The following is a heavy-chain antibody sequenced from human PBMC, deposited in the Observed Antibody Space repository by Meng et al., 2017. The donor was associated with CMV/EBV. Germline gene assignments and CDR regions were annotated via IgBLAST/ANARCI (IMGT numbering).Heavy chain of an antibody. J-gene: IGHJ6*02. V-gene: IGHV4-34*01. CDR3: ARGLLGRMSYGIDV. Sequence: SETLSLTCAVYGGSFSGYYWSWIRQPPGKGLEWIGEINHSGSTNYNPSLKSRVTISVDTSKNQFSLKLSSVTAADTAVYYCARGLLGRMSYGIDVWGQGTTVTVSS. CDR1: GGSFSGYY. D-gene: IGHD2-8*02. CDR2: INHSGST.